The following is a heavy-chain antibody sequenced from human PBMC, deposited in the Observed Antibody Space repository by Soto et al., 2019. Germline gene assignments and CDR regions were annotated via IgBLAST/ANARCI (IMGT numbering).Heavy chain of an antibody. D-gene: IGHD2-2*01. J-gene: IGHJ5*02. Sequence: QITLKESGPTLVKPTQTLTLTCTFSGFSLSTSGVGVGWIRQPPGKALEWLALIYWDDDKRYSPSLKSRLTITKDATNNPSVLTMTNTDPIETTTYYCAHSSTQFVAAADWFDPWGHGTPVTVSS. CDR2: IYWDDDK. CDR3: AHSSTQFVAAADWFDP. V-gene: IGHV2-5*02. CDR1: GFSLSTSGVG.